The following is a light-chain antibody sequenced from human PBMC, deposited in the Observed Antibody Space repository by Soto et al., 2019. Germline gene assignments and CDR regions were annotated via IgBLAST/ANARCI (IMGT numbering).Light chain of an antibody. CDR3: HQRNIWPPVT. J-gene: IGKJ5*01. Sequence: EIVLTQSPATLSLSPGERATLSCRASPSVTNFLAWYQQKPGQAPRLLIYGAFNRATGIPARFSGSGSGRAVTPTIISIKPEDSSISYCHQRNIWPPVTFGQGTRLEIK. CDR1: PSVTNF. CDR2: GAF. V-gene: IGKV3-11*02.